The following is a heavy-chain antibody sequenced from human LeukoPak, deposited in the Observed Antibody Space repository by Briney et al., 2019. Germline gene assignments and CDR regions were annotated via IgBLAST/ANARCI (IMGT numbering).Heavy chain of an antibody. J-gene: IGHJ6*03. CDR1: GFTFSSYS. CDR2: ISSSSSYI. V-gene: IGHV3-21*01. CDR3: ACGDISISRYYYYYMDV. Sequence: PGGSLRLSCAASGFTFSSYSMNWVRQAPGKGPEWVSSISSSSSYIYYADSVKGRFTISRDNAKNSLYLQMNSLRAEDTAVYYCACGDISISRYYYYYMDVWGKGTTVTVSS. D-gene: IGHD3-3*02.